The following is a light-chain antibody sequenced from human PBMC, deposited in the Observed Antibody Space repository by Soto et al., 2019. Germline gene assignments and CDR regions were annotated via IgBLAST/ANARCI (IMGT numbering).Light chain of an antibody. CDR2: AAS. J-gene: IGKJ4*01. CDR1: QGIGNY. CDR3: QKYNSVLLT. Sequence: DIQMTQSPSSLSASVGDRVTITCRASQGIGNYLAWYQQKPGKVPKLLIYAASTLQSGVPSRFSGSGFGTDFTLTNSSLQPEDVATYYCQKYNSVLLTFGGGTKVEIK. V-gene: IGKV1-27*01.